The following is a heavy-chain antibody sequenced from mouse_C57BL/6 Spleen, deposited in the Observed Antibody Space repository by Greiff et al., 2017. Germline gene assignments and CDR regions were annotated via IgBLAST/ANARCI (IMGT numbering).Heavy chain of an antibody. CDR1: GFTFSSYG. V-gene: IGHV5-6*02. J-gene: IGHJ2*01. Sequence: EVMLVESGGDLVKPGGSLKLSCAASGFTFSSYGMSWVRQTPDKRLEWVATISSGGSYTYYPDSVKGRFTISRDNAKNTLYLQMSSLKSEDTAMYYCARGELGYWGQGTTLTVSS. D-gene: IGHD4-1*01. CDR2: ISSGGSYT. CDR3: ARGELGY.